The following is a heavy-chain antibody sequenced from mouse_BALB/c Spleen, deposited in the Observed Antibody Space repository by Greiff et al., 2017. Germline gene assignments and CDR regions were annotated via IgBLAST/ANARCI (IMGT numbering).Heavy chain of an antibody. CDR3: ASYYRYDPFAY. V-gene: IGHV1-4*01. D-gene: IGHD2-14*01. J-gene: IGHJ3*01. CDR1: GYTFTSYT. Sequence: QVQLQQSGAELARPGASVKMSCKASGYTFTSYTMHWVNQRPGQGLEWIGYINPSSGYTNYNQKFKDKATLTADKSSSTAYMQLSSLTSEDSAVYYCASYYRYDPFAYWGQGTLVTVSA. CDR2: INPSSGYT.